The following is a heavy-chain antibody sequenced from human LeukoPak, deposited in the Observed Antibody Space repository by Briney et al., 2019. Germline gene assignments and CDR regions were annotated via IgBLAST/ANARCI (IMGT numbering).Heavy chain of an antibody. D-gene: IGHD3-22*01. V-gene: IGHV3-23*01. J-gene: IGHJ6*02. CDR2: ISGSGGGT. CDR3: AKDLDGSGYYYYYCGMDV. CDR1: GFTFSSYA. Sequence: PGGSLRLSCAASGFTFSSYAVSWVRQAPGKGLEWVSAISGSGGGTYYADSVKGRFTISRDNSKNTLYLQMNSLRAEDTAVYYCAKDLDGSGYYYYYCGMDVWGQGTTVTVSS.